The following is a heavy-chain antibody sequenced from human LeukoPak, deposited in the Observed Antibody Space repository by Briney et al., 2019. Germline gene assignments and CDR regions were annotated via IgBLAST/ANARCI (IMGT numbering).Heavy chain of an antibody. CDR3: AREVMDNLRFDY. J-gene: IGHJ4*02. D-gene: IGHD1-14*01. V-gene: IGHV1-46*01. CDR2: INPSGGDT. Sequence: VASVKVSCKASGYTFTSYYMHWVRQAPGQGLEWMGIINPSGGDTSYAQKFQGRLTMTRDTSTNTVYTELTSLRSEDTAVYYCAREVMDNLRFDYWGQGTLVTVSS. CDR1: GYTFTSYY.